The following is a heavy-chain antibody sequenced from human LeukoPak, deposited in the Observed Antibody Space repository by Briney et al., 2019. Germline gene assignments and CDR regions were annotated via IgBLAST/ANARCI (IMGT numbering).Heavy chain of an antibody. J-gene: IGHJ4*02. D-gene: IGHD3-16*01. Sequence: PSETLSLTCTVSGGSISSYYWSWIRQPPGKGLEWIGYIYYSGSTNYNPSLKSRVTMSVDTSNNQFSLRLSSVSAADTAVYYCATLEIGDYYFDYWGQGTLVTVSS. CDR2: IYYSGST. CDR3: ATLEIGDYYFDY. CDR1: GGSISSYY. V-gene: IGHV4-59*08.